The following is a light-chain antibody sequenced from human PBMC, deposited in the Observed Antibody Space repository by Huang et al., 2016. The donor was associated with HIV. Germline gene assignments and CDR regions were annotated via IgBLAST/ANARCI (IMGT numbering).Light chain of an antibody. CDR2: KAS. CDR1: QRISSW. J-gene: IGKJ1*01. Sequence: DIQMTQSPSTLSASVGDRVTITCRASQRISSWLAWYQQKPGKATKLLIYKASSLESGVPSMFSGSGSGTEFTLTIISLQPDDFATYYCQQYNSYWTFGQGTKVEIK. V-gene: IGKV1-5*03. CDR3: QQYNSYWT.